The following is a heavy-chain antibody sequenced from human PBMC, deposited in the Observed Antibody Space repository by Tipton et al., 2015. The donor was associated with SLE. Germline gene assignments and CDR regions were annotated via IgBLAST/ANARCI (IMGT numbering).Heavy chain of an antibody. CDR2: TYISGTT. D-gene: IGHD3-10*01. J-gene: IGHJ6*03. Sequence: TLSLTCTVSGGSITSGSYYWNWIRQPAGKGLEWIGRTYISGTTNYNPSLKSRVTISIHTSKNQFSLELTSVTAADTAVYYCARALGTRGNPYYYYYMDVWGKGTTVTVSS. CDR3: ARALGTRGNPYYYYYMDV. CDR1: GGSITSGSYY. V-gene: IGHV4-61*02.